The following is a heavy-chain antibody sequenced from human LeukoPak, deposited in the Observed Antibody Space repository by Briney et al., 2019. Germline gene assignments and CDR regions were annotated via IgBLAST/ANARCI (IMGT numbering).Heavy chain of an antibody. V-gene: IGHV4-34*01. CDR1: GGSFSGYY. Sequence: SETLSLTCAVYGGSFSGYYWSWIRQPPGKGLEWIGEINHSGSPNYNPSLKSRVTISVDTSKNQFSLKLSSVTAADTAVYYCARIYDFYSLDVWGQGTTVTVSS. J-gene: IGHJ6*02. CDR3: ARIYDFYSLDV. D-gene: IGHD3-3*01. CDR2: INHSGSP.